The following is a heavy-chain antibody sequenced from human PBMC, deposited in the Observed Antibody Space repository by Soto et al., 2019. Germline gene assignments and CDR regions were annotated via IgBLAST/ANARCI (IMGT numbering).Heavy chain of an antibody. J-gene: IGHJ4*02. Sequence: SETLSLTCTFSWGSIIGHAWIWFRQPAGRGLEWIGHIYPSGSTSYNPSLRSRVTMSLDTSNNQIFLNLTSVTAADTAVFYCVRGRSYSVYDFWGPGTLVTVSS. CDR1: WGSIIGHA. D-gene: IGHD5-12*01. V-gene: IGHV4-4*07. CDR2: IYPSGST. CDR3: VRGRSYSVYDF.